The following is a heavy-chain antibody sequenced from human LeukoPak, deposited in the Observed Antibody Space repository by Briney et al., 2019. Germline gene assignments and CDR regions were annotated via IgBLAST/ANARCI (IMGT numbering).Heavy chain of an antibody. J-gene: IGHJ1*01. CDR2: INPNSGGT. CDR1: GYTFTGYY. D-gene: IGHD2-2*01. V-gene: IGHV1-2*02. Sequence: ASVKVSCKASGYTFTGYYMHWVRQAPGQGLEWMGWINPNSGGTNYAQKFQGRVTMTRDTSISTAYMELSRLRSDDTAVYYCAREGVVVPVEYFQHWGQGTLVTVSS. CDR3: AREGVVVPVEYFQH.